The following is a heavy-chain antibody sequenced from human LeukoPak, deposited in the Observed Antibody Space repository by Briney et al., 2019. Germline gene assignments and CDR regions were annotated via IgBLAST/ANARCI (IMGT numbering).Heavy chain of an antibody. V-gene: IGHV3-7*01. J-gene: IGHJ4*02. CDR1: GFTFAGYW. CDR2: IKQDASEE. CDR3: VRDRGRASVDY. D-gene: IGHD1-26*01. Sequence: TGGSLRLSCAASGFTFAGYWISWVRQAPGKGLEWVANIKQDASEEYYVDSVKGQFTISRDNAKNSLYLQMNSLRAEDTAVYYCVRDRGRASVDYWGQGTLVTVSS.